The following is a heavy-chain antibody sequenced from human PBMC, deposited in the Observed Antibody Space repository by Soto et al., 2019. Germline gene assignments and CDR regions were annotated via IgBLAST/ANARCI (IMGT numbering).Heavy chain of an antibody. D-gene: IGHD1-26*01. CDR1: GFTFSSYS. CDR2: ISSSSSYI. J-gene: IGHJ4*02. CDR3: AREAWELAYFDY. V-gene: IGHV3-21*01. Sequence: GSLRLSCAASGFTFSSYSMNWVRQAPGKGLEWVSSISSSSSYIYYADSVKGRFTISRDNAKNSLYLQMNSLRAEDTAVYYCAREAWELAYFDYWGQGALVTVSS.